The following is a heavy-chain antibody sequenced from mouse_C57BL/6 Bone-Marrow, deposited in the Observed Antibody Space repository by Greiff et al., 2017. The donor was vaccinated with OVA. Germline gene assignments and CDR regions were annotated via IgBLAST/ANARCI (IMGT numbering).Heavy chain of an antibody. J-gene: IGHJ3*01. CDR2: INPYNGGT. D-gene: IGHD1-1*01. Sequence: EVQLQQSGPVLVKPGASVKMSCKASGYTFTDYYMNWVKQSHGKSLEWIGVINPYNGGTSYNQKFKGKATLTVDKSSSTAYMELNSLTSEDSAVYYCARGGVYYGSSYVPFAYWGQGTLVTVSA. V-gene: IGHV1-19*01. CDR3: ARGGVYYGSSYVPFAY. CDR1: GYTFTDYY.